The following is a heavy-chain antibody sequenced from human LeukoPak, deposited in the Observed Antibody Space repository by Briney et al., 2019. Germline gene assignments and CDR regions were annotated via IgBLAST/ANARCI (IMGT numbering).Heavy chain of an antibody. D-gene: IGHD6-13*01. V-gene: IGHV3-30*03. CDR1: GFTFSSYG. CDR3: ARGSDAGIAAAGTGY. Sequence: GGSLRLSCAASGFTFSSYGMHWVRQAPGKGLEWVAVISYDGSNKYYADSVKGRFTISRDNSKNTLYLQMNSLRAEDTAVYYCARGSDAGIAAAGTGYWGQGTLVTVSS. J-gene: IGHJ4*02. CDR2: ISYDGSNK.